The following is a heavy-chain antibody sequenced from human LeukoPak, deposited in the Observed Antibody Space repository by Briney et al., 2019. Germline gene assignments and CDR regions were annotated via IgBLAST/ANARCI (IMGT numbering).Heavy chain of an antibody. J-gene: IGHJ4*02. V-gene: IGHV3-21*04. CDR1: GFTFSSYS. CDR2: ISGSGSST. CDR3: ARDTYGSVSPFDY. D-gene: IGHD3-10*01. Sequence: KAGGSLRLSCAASGFTFSSYSMNWVRQAPGQGLEWVSSISGSGSSTYYADSVKGRFTISRDNAKNSLYLQMNSLRAEDTALYYCARDTYGSVSPFDYWGQGTLVTVSS.